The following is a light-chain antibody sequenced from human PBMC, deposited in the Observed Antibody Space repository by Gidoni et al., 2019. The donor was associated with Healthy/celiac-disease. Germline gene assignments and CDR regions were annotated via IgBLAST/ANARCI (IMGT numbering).Light chain of an antibody. CDR1: QGISSA. V-gene: IGKV1-13*02. CDR3: LQFNSYPLT. CDR2: EAS. J-gene: IGKJ4*01. Sequence: AVQLTQSPSSLSASVGDRVTITCRASQGISSALVWYQQKPGKAPKRLIYEASSLECGVPSRFSGSGSGTDFTLTISSLQPGDFATYYCLQFNSYPLTFGGGTKLEIK.